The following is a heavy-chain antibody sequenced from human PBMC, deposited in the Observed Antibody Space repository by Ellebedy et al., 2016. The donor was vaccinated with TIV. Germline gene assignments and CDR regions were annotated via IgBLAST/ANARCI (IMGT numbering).Heavy chain of an antibody. V-gene: IGHV4-59*01. CDR3: ARFDYDVEGYYGMDV. D-gene: IGHD3-3*01. J-gene: IGHJ6*02. Sequence: SETLSLTXTVSGGSISDYSWSWIRQPPGKGLEWIGHIFYSGSTNYNPSLKSRVTISVDTSKNQFSLKLTSVAAADTAVYYCARFDYDVEGYYGMDVWGQGTTVTVSS. CDR1: GGSISDYS. CDR2: IFYSGST.